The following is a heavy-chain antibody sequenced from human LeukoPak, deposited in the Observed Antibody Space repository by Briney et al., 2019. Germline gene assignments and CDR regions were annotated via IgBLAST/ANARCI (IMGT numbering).Heavy chain of an antibody. J-gene: IGHJ4*02. CDR1: GFTFDRFT. Sequence: GGSLRLSCAASGFTFDRFTIHWVRQTPGKGLEWVSAISDTGNTYHADSVKGRFTISRDSSKNTLFLQMNRLRPEDAAVYYCAKAPVTTCRGAFCYPFDYWGLGTLVTVSS. CDR3: AKAPVTTCRGAFCYPFDY. D-gene: IGHD2-15*01. CDR2: ISDTGNT. V-gene: IGHV3-23*01.